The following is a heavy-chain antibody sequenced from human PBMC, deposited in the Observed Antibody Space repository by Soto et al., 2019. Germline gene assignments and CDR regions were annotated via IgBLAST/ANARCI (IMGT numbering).Heavy chain of an antibody. D-gene: IGHD3-3*01. J-gene: IGHJ4*02. CDR2: IKSKTDGGTT. V-gene: IGHV3-15*01. CDR3: TTDSEAVTIFGVVIDYFDY. CDR1: GFTFSNAW. Sequence: GSLRLSCAASGFTFSNAWMSWVRQAPGKGLEWVGRIKSKTDGGTTDYAAPVKGRFTISRDDSKNTLYLQMNSLKTEDTAVYYCTTDSEAVTIFGVVIDYFDYWGQGTLVTVSS.